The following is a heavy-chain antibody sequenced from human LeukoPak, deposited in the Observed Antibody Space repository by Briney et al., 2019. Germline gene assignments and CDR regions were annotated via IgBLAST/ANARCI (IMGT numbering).Heavy chain of an antibody. Sequence: SQTLSLTCAVSGGSISSGGYSWSWIRQPPGKGLEWIGYIYHSGSTYYNPSLKSRVTTSVDRSKNRFSLKLSSVTAADTAVYYCARASYDILTGYYRGDAFDIWGQGTMVTVSS. CDR2: IYHSGST. CDR1: GGSISSGGYS. CDR3: ARASYDILTGYYRGDAFDI. V-gene: IGHV4-30-2*01. J-gene: IGHJ3*02. D-gene: IGHD3-9*01.